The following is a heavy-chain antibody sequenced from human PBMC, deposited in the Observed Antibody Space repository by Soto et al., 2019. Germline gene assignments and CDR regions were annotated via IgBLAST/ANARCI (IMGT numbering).Heavy chain of an antibody. Sequence: QVQLVESGGGVVQPGRSLRLSCAASGFTFSSYGMHWVRQAPGKGLEWVAVISYDGSNKYYADSVKGRFTISRDNSKNTLYLQINSLRAEDTAMYYCAKDQDTAMACYYYYYGMDVWGQGTTVTVSS. CDR3: AKDQDTAMACYYYYYGMDV. CDR2: ISYDGSNK. J-gene: IGHJ6*02. V-gene: IGHV3-30*18. CDR1: GFTFSSYG. D-gene: IGHD5-18*01.